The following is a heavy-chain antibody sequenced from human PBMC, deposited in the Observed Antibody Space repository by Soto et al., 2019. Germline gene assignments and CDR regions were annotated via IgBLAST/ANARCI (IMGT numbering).Heavy chain of an antibody. V-gene: IGHV3-23*01. Sequence: GGGLGVSCASSGLSFTNYAMQWVRQASGKGLEWVSSMSGSGGGTYYADSVKGRFTISRDNSKNTLFLQMNSLRAEDTALYYCAGAYCSGTTCYGLYGMDVWGQGTKVTVSS. CDR3: AGAYCSGTTCYGLYGMDV. CDR1: GLSFTNYA. D-gene: IGHD2-2*01. J-gene: IGHJ6*02. CDR2: MSGSGGGT.